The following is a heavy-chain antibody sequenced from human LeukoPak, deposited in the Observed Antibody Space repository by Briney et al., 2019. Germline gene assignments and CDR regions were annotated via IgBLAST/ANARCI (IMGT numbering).Heavy chain of an antibody. CDR2: ISGSGDIT. D-gene: IGHD2-2*01. J-gene: IGHJ4*02. V-gene: IGHV3-23*01. Sequence: GGSLRLSCAASGFTFRSYAMSWVRQAPGKGLEWVSAISGSGDITYYADSVKGRFAMSRDNFKNTLYLQMNSLRAEDTAVYYCAKVSRFAVVPAAMLDYWGQGIQVTVSS. CDR3: AKVSRFAVVPAAMLDY. CDR1: GFTFRSYA.